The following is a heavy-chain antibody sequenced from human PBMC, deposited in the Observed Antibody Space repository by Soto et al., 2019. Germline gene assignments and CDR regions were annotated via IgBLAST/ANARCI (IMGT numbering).Heavy chain of an antibody. Sequence: ASVKVSCKASGYTFTGYYIHWVRQAPGQGLEWMGWINPNSGGTNYGQKFQGRVTMTRDTSISTAYMELSGLRSDDTAVYYCARDVYTVRVAFILYYYFYGMLLWCPTTPVSVSS. CDR2: INPNSGGT. CDR1: GYTFTGYY. V-gene: IGHV1-2*02. J-gene: IGHJ6*02. CDR3: ARDVYTVRVAFILYYYFYGMLL. D-gene: IGHD3-3*01.